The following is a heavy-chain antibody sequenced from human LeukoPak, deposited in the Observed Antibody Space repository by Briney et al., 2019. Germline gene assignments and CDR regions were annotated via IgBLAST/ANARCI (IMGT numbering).Heavy chain of an antibody. CDR3: ARVKYGSGFDSAFDY. CDR2: IYSGGTT. V-gene: IGHV3-66*01. D-gene: IGHD5-12*01. Sequence: PGGSLRLSCATSGFTVSSNYMSWVRQAPGKGLEWVSVIYSGGTTYYADSVKGRFTISRDNSKNTLYLQMNSLRAEDTAVYYCARVKYGSGFDSAFDYWGQGTLVTVSS. J-gene: IGHJ4*02. CDR1: GFTVSSNY.